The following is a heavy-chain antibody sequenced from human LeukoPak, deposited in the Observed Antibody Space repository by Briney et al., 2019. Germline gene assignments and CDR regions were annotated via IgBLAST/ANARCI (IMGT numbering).Heavy chain of an antibody. CDR2: INPNSGGT. J-gene: IGHJ4*02. D-gene: IGHD6-19*01. CDR1: GYIFIGYY. V-gene: IGHV1-2*02. Sequence: ASVKVSCKTSGYIFIGYYMHWVRQAPGQGLEWMGWINPNSGGTNYAQKFQGRVTMTRDTSISTAYMELSRLRSDDTAVYYCARDRCRSSGCSLVVYWGQGTLVTVSS. CDR3: ARDRCRSSGCSLVVY.